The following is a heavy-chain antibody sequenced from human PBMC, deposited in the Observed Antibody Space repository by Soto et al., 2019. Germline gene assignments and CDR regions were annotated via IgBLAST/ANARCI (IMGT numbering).Heavy chain of an antibody. CDR2: IYYSGST. CDR1: GGSISSYY. D-gene: IGHD3-10*01. Sequence: SETLSLTCTVSGGSISSYYWSWIRQPPGKGLEWIGYIYYSGSTNYNPSLKSRVTISVDTSKNQFSLKLSSVTAADTAVYYCASGGSGSYYKLSYYYYYGMDVWGQGTTVTVSS. V-gene: IGHV4-59*01. CDR3: ASGGSGSYYKLSYYYYYGMDV. J-gene: IGHJ6*02.